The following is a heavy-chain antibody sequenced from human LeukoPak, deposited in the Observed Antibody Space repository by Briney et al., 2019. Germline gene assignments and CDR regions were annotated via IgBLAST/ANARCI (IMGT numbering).Heavy chain of an antibody. Sequence: SETLSLTCTVSGGSISSSSYYWGWIRQPPGKGLEWIGSIYYSGSTYYNPSLKSRVTISVDTSKNQFSLKLSSVTAADTAVYYCARGGHSSRYEYFQHWGQGTLVTVSS. D-gene: IGHD6-13*01. J-gene: IGHJ1*01. CDR1: GGSISSSSYY. V-gene: IGHV4-39*07. CDR3: ARGGHSSRYEYFQH. CDR2: IYYSGST.